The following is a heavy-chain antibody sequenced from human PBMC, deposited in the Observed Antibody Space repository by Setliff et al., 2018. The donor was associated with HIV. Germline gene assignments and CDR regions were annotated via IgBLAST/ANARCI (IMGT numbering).Heavy chain of an antibody. V-gene: IGHV3-48*02. Sequence: GGSLRLSCEASGFTFSIYNMNWVRQAPGKGLEWVSYISTSGSTIYYADSVKGRFTISRDNGKRSLYLQMDSLRDEDTAVYYCAREKFENGDYEFVSTFDSWGQGTLVTVSS. D-gene: IGHD4-17*01. J-gene: IGHJ4*02. CDR3: AREKFENGDYEFVSTFDS. CDR2: ISTSGSTI. CDR1: GFTFSIYN.